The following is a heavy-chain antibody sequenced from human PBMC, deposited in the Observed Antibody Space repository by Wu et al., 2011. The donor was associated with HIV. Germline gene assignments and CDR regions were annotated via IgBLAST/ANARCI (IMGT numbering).Heavy chain of an antibody. CDR3: ARVGGATRGY. J-gene: IGHJ4*02. Sequence: QVQLVQSGAEVKKPGASVKVSCKASGYTFTGYYIHWVRQAPGQGLEWMGWINPNSGGTNFAQEFQGRVTMTRDASISTAYMELSRLRSDDTAVYYCARVGGATRGYWGQGALVTVSS. CDR2: INPNSGGT. V-gene: IGHV1-2*02. D-gene: IGHD3-16*01. CDR1: GYTFTGYY.